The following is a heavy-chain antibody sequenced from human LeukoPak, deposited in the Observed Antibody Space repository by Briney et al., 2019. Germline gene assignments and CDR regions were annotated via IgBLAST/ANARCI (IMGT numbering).Heavy chain of an antibody. V-gene: IGHV3-30-3*01. D-gene: IGHD5-18*01. CDR3: ARDCRIGAYRSSWFDP. CDR1: GFTFSSYA. J-gene: IGHJ5*02. CDR2: ISYDGSNK. Sequence: GGSLRLYCAASGFTFSSYAMHWVRQAPGKGLEWVAVISYDGSNKYYADSVKGRFTISRDNSKNTLYLQMNSLRAEDTAVYYCARDCRIGAYRSSWFDPWGQGTLVTVSS.